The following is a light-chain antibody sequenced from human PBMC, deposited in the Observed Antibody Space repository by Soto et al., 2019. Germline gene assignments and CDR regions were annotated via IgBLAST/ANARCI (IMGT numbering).Light chain of an antibody. J-gene: IGKJ5*01. CDR1: PSVSSSY. CDR3: QHCGGTTFT. Sequence: EIVLTQSPGTLSLSPGEGATLSCRASPSVSSSYIAWYQQRPGQTTSLLIYGASTRATGIPDRFSGSGSGTHFTLTISRLAPGDFAVYYCQHCGGTTFTFGQGTRMEIK. V-gene: IGKV3-20*01. CDR2: GAS.